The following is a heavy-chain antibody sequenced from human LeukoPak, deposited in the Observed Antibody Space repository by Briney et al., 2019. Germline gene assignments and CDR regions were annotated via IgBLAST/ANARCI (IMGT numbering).Heavy chain of an antibody. Sequence: ASVKVSCKASGFTFTSSAVQWVRQARGQRLEWIGWIVVGSGNTNYAQKFQERVTITRDMSTSTAYMELSSLRSEDTAVYYCAASYYDFWRGAYYFDYWGQGTLVTVSS. CDR2: IVVGSGNT. J-gene: IGHJ4*02. V-gene: IGHV1-58*01. CDR3: AASYYDFWRGAYYFDY. CDR1: GFTFTSSA. D-gene: IGHD3-3*01.